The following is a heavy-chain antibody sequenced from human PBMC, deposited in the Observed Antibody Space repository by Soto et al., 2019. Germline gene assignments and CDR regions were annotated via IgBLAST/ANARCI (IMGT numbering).Heavy chain of an antibody. CDR1: GYIFTGYY. Sequence: QVQLVQSGAEVKKPGASVKVSCKASGYIFTGYYIQWVRQAPGQGLEWMGWINTKTGGTKYAQKFQGRVTMTRDTSINTAYMEVSRLRSDDTAVYYCATDKVAFDMCGQGTMVTVSS. V-gene: IGHV1-2*02. D-gene: IGHD3-9*01. J-gene: IGHJ3*02. CDR3: ATDKVAFDM. CDR2: INTKTGGT.